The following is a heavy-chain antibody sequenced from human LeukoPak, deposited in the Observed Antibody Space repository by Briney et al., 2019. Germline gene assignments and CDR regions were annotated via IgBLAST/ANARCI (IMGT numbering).Heavy chain of an antibody. CDR3: AKSNGYGLVDI. Sequence: SETLSLTCAVYGGSFSGYYWSWIRQPPGKGLEWIGEINHSGSTNYNPSLKSRVTVSVDTSKNQFSLKLNSVTAADTAVYYCAKSNGYGLVDIWGQGTMVTVSS. CDR2: INHSGST. D-gene: IGHD3-10*01. J-gene: IGHJ3*02. V-gene: IGHV4-34*01. CDR1: GGSFSGYY.